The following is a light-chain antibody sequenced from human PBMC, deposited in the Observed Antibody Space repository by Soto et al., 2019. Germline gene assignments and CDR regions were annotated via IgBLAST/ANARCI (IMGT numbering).Light chain of an antibody. V-gene: IGKV2-28*01. CDR1: QGLRHRNGYNY. Sequence: DIVMTQSPLSLPVTPGEPASTPCRPIQGLRHRNGYNYLDWYLQKPGQSPQLLIYLGSNRASGVPDRISGSGSGTDFTLKISRVEAEDVGVYYCMQALQTPPWTFGQGTKVEIK. CDR3: MQALQTPPWT. J-gene: IGKJ1*01. CDR2: LGS.